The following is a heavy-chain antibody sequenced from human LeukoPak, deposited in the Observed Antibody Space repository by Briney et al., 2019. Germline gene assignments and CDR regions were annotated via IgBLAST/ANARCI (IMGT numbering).Heavy chain of an antibody. CDR1: GGSFSGYY. Sequence: SETLSLTCAIYGGSFSGYYWSWIRQPPGKGLEWIGEINHSGSTNYNPSLKSRVTISVDTSKNQFSLNLSSVTAADTAMYYCARAPHYSSGSRYYFTTGAREPWSPSPQ. CDR2: INHSGST. J-gene: IGHJ4*02. CDR3: ARAPHYSSGSRYYFTT. D-gene: IGHD3-22*01. V-gene: IGHV4-34*01.